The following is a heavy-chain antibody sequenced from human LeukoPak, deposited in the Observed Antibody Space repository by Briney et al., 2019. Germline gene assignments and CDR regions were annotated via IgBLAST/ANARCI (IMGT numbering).Heavy chain of an antibody. Sequence: SETLSLTCAVYGGSFSGYYWSWIRPPPGKGLEWIGEINHSGSNNYNPSLKGRVTISVDTSKNQFSLKLSSVTAADTAVYYCARVFAMVIKYWGQGTLVTVSS. J-gene: IGHJ4*02. D-gene: IGHD4/OR15-4a*01. CDR2: INHSGSN. CDR1: GGSFSGYY. V-gene: IGHV4-34*01. CDR3: ARVFAMVIKY.